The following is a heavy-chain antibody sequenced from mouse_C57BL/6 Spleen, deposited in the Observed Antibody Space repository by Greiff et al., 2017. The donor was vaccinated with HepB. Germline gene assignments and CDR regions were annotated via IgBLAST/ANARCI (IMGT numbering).Heavy chain of an antibody. CDR2: IHPNSGST. D-gene: IGHD2-4*01. V-gene: IGHV1-64*01. CDR1: GYTFTSYW. J-gene: IGHJ4*01. CDR3: ARLYDYDEWYYAMDY. Sequence: QVQLQQPGAELVKPGASVKLSCKASGYTFTSYWMHWVKQRPGQGLEWIGMIHPNSGSTNYNEKFKSKATLTVDKSSSTAYMQLSSLTSEDSAVYYCARLYDYDEWYYAMDYWGQGTAVTVSS.